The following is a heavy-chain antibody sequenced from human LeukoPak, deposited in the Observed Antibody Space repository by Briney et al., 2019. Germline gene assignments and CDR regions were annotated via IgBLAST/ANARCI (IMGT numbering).Heavy chain of an antibody. CDR2: ISVGGGTT. J-gene: IGHJ4*02. CDR3: ATNSGYANY. Sequence: GGSLRLSSAASGFTFCGFTVSWVRQAPGQGREWGSAISVGGGTTYYADSVKGRFTISRDNSKNTLYLQMNSLRAEDTAVYYCATNSGYANYWGQGTLVTVSS. V-gene: IGHV3-23*01. D-gene: IGHD5-12*01. CDR1: GFTFCGFT.